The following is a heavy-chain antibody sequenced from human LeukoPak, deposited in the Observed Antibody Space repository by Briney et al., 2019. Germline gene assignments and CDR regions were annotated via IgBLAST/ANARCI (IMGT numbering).Heavy chain of an antibody. CDR1: GFTFSTYN. CDR3: AREGGGIDH. Sequence: GGSLRLSCAASGFTFSTYNMNWVRQAPGKGLEWVSSISSGSGYIYYADSVKGRFIISRDNAKNSLYLQMNSLRAEDTAVYYCAREGGGIDHWGQGTLVTVSS. CDR2: ISSGSGYI. J-gene: IGHJ4*02. D-gene: IGHD1-1*01. V-gene: IGHV3-21*01.